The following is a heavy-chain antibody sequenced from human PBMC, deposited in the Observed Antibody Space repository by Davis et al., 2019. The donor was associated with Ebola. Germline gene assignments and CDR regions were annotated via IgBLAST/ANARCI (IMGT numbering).Heavy chain of an antibody. J-gene: IGHJ6*02. D-gene: IGHD2-21*01. CDR2: ISAYNGNT. V-gene: IGHV1-18*01. Sequence: ASVKVSCKASGYTFTSYGISWVRQAPGQGLEWMGWISAYNGNTNYAQKLQGRVTMTTDTSTSTAYMELRSLRSDDTAVYYCAREDPDYCGGDCKNYYYYGMDVWGQGTTVTVSS. CDR3: AREDPDYCGGDCKNYYYYGMDV. CDR1: GYTFTSYG.